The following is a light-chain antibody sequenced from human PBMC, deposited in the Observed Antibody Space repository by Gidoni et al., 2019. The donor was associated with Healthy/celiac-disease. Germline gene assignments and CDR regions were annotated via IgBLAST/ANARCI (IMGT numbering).Light chain of an antibody. V-gene: IGLV2-23*01. CDR3: CSYAGSYVV. Sequence: QSALTQPAPVSRSPRQSITISCTGTSSAVGSYNLVSWYQQHPGNAPKLMIYERSQRPSGVSNRFSGSKSGNTASLTISGLQAEDEADYYCCSYAGSYVVFGGGTKLTVL. CDR1: SSAVGSYNL. CDR2: ERS. J-gene: IGLJ2*01.